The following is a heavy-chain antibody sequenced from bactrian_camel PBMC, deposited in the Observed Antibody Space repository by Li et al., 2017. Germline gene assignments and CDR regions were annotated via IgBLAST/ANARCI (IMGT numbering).Heavy chain of an antibody. CDR2: INIGSGDT. V-gene: IGHV3S54*01. CDR3: ASGSFLPCGLDPLYNI. J-gene: IGHJ4*01. Sequence: VQLVESGGGLVQPGGSLRLSCAAYGAWYNCLGWFRQAPGKEREGVATINIGSGDTSYADSVKGRFTISKDGVKRMVYLQMNRLEPEDTAMYYCASGSFLPCGLDPLYNIWGQGTQVTVS. D-gene: IGHD2*01. CDR1: GAWYNC.